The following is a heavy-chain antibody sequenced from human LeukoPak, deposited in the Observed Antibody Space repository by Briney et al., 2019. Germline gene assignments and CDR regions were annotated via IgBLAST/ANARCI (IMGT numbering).Heavy chain of an antibody. V-gene: IGHV3-73*01. CDR3: TRPGSSFDY. Sequence: PGGSLRLSCAASGFTFSGSAMHWVRQASGKGLEWVGRIRSKANSYATAYAAPVKGRFTISRDDSKNTAYLQMNSLKTEDTAVYYCTRPGSSFDYWGQGTLVTVSS. CDR2: IRSKANSYAT. CDR1: GFTFSGSA. J-gene: IGHJ4*02. D-gene: IGHD6-13*01.